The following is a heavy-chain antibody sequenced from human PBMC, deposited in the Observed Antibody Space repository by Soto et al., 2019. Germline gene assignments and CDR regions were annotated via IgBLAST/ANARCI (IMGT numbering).Heavy chain of an antibody. CDR3: AREGQLGY. V-gene: IGHV1-18*01. D-gene: IGHD6-6*01. Sequence: QVQLVQSGAEVKKPGASVKVSCKASGYTFSNYGFSWVRQAPGQGLEWMGWIGGYNGNTNYAERLQGRVTMTTDTSTSTAYMELNNLRYDDTAVYYCAREGQLGYWGQGTPVTVSS. CDR2: IGGYNGNT. CDR1: GYTFSNYG. J-gene: IGHJ4*02.